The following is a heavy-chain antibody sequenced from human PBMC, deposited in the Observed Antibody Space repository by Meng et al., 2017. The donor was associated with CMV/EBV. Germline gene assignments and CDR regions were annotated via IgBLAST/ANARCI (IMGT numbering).Heavy chain of an antibody. V-gene: IGHV3-30-3*01. J-gene: IGHJ6*02. Sequence: GGSLRLSCAASGFTFSSYAMHWVRQAPGKGLERVAVISYDGSNKYYADSVTGRFTISRDNSKNTLYLQMNSLRAEDTAVYYCARTPVADTAMVHYYYYGMDVWGQGTTVTVSS. CDR3: ARTPVADTAMVHYYYYGMDV. CDR1: GFTFSSYA. D-gene: IGHD5-18*01. CDR2: ISYDGSNK.